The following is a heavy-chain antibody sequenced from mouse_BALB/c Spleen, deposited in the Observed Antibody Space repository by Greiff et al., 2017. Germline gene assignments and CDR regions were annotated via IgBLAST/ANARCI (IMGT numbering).Heavy chain of an antibody. J-gene: IGHJ2*01. V-gene: IGHV5-6-3*01. CDR1: GFTFSSYG. CDR3: ARTYYGYVN. D-gene: IGHD1-2*01. Sequence: EVKVVESGGGLVQPGGSLKLSCAASGFTFSSYGMSWVRQTPDKRLELVATINSNGGSTYYPDSVKGRFTISRDNAKNTLYLQMSSLKSEDTAMYYSARTYYGYVNWGQGTTLTVSS. CDR2: INSNGGST.